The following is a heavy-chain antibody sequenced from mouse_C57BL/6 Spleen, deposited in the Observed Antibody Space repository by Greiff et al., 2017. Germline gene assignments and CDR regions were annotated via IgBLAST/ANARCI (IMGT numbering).Heavy chain of an antibody. D-gene: IGHD2-14*01. Sequence: EVKLQESGPGLVKPSQSLSLTCSVTGYSITSGYYWNWIRQFPGNKLEWMGNISYNGSNNYNPSLKNRITITRDTSKNQIFLKLNTVTTEDTATYYCAREEEYDGHYFDYWGQGTTLTVSS. CDR3: AREEEYDGHYFDY. V-gene: IGHV3-6*01. CDR1: GYSITSGYY. J-gene: IGHJ2*01. CDR2: ISYNGSN.